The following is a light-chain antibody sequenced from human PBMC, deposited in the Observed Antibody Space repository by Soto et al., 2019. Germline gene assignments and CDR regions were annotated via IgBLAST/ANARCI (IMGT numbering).Light chain of an antibody. Sequence: DIQMTQSPSSLSASVGDRVTITCRASQSISSYLNWYQQKPGKAPKLLIYAASSLQSGVPSRFSGSGSGTDFTPTISSLQPADFATYYCQQSYSTPWTFGQVT. V-gene: IGKV1-39*01. CDR1: QSISSY. CDR2: AAS. CDR3: QQSYSTPWT. J-gene: IGKJ1*01.